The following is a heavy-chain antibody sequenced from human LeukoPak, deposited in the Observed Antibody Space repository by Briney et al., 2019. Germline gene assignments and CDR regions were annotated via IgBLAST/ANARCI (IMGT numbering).Heavy chain of an antibody. CDR3: ARRGKVAVAGILYAFDI. D-gene: IGHD6-13*01. CDR1: GGSISSYY. CDR2: IYTSGST. J-gene: IGHJ3*02. V-gene: IGHV4-4*07. Sequence: TSETLSLTCTVSGGSISSYYWSWIRQPAGKGLEWIGRIYTSGSTNYNPSLKSRVTMSVDTSKNQFSLKLSSVTAADTAVYYCARRGKVAVAGILYAFDIWGQGTMVTVSS.